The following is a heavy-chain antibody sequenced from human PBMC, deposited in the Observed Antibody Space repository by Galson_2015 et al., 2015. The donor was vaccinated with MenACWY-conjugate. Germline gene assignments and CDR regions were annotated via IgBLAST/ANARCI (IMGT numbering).Heavy chain of an antibody. V-gene: IGHV2-26*01. Sequence: PALVKPTQTLTLTCTVSGFSLSNARMGVSWIRQPPGKALEWLAHIFSNDEKSYSTSLKSRLTISKDTSKSQVVLTMTNMDPVDTATYYCARFYFDWLSYYFDYWGQGTLVTVSS. CDR3: ARFYFDWLSYYFDY. D-gene: IGHD3-9*01. CDR1: GFSLSNARMG. J-gene: IGHJ4*02. CDR2: IFSNDEK.